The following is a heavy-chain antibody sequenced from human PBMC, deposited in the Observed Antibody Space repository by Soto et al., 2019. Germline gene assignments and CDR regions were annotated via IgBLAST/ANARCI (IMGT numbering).Heavy chain of an antibody. J-gene: IGHJ4*02. CDR3: ARGWGGNGSLDS. CDR1: GGSISSRGYY. CDR2: IYYSGRT. V-gene: IGHV4-31*03. D-gene: IGHD1-26*01. Sequence: SETLSLTCPDSGGSISSRGYYWRWVRQHPGKGLEWIGYIYYSGRTYYNSPLKSRLSISVDTSKNQFSMKLSSVTAADMAVYYCARGWGGNGSLDSWGQGTLVTVSS.